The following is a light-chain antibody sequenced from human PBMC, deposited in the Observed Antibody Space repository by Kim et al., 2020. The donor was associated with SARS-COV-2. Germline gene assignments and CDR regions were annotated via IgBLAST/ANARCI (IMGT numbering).Light chain of an antibody. V-gene: IGKV1-39*01. CDR2: AAS. CDR1: QSIRNS. J-gene: IGKJ1*01. CDR3: QQTYTTWT. Sequence: DIHVTQSPSSLSPSVGDRVTITCRASQSIRNSLNWYQHKPGKAPKLLIYAASSLQSGVPSRFSGSGSGTDFTLTISSLQPEDFATYYCQQTYTTWTFGQGTKVEI.